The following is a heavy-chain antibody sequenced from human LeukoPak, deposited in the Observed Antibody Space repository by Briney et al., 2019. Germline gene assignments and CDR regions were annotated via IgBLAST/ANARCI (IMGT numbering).Heavy chain of an antibody. CDR1: GFTFDDYG. CDR2: SGSGGTT. V-gene: IGHV3-23*01. Sequence: GGSLRLSCAASGFTFDDYGMSWVRQAPGKGLEWVSGSGSGGTTYYADSVKGRFTISRDNSKNTLYLQMNSLRAEDTAVYYCTKTAPRSDIVVVVAANYYYMDVWGKGTTVTVSS. J-gene: IGHJ6*03. D-gene: IGHD2-15*01. CDR3: TKTAPRSDIVVVVAANYYYMDV.